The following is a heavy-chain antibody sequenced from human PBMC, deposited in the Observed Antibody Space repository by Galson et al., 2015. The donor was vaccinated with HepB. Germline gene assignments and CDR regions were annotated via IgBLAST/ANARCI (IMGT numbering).Heavy chain of an antibody. CDR2: ISGSGGST. J-gene: IGHJ4*02. Sequence: SLRLSCAASGFIFSSYAMSWVRQAPGKGLEWVSAISGSGGSTYYADSVKGRFTISRDNSKNTLYLQMNSLRAEDTAVYYCAKAKWHLVQFGPFDYWGQGTLVTVSS. D-gene: IGHD6-6*01. CDR1: GFIFSSYA. CDR3: AKAKWHLVQFGPFDY. V-gene: IGHV3-23*01.